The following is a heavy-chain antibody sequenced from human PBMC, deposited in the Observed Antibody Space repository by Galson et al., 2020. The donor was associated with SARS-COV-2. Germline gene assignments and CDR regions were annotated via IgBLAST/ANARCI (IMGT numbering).Heavy chain of an antibody. Sequence: SETLSLTCTVSGVSISRSGFYWGWFRQPPGKGLEWIGTVYYSGKIDYRPSLKSRVAIYRDTSKNFFSLNLTSVSAADTAVYFCARDSGHWLIDHWGQGILVTVSS. CDR1: GVSISRSGFY. D-gene: IGHD6-19*01. V-gene: IGHV4-39*02. J-gene: IGHJ4*02. CDR2: VYYSGKI. CDR3: ARDSGHWLIDH.